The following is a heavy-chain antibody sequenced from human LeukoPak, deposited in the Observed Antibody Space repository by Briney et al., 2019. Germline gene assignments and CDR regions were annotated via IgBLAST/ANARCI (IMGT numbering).Heavy chain of an antibody. CDR1: GFNFDHYW. CDR2: IKQDGSEK. Sequence: GGSLILSCAASGFNFDHYWMTWVRQAPGKGLEWVASIKQDGSEKVYLDSMKGRFTISRDNSRDSLYLQMNSLRPEDTAVYCARDPGSGWWGGFDLWGQGTLVTVSS. D-gene: IGHD6-19*01. J-gene: IGHJ5*02. V-gene: IGHV3-7*04. CDR3: ARDPGSGWWGGFDL.